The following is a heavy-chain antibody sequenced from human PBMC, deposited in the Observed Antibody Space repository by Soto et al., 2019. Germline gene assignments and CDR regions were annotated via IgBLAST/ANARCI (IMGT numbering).Heavy chain of an antibody. CDR2: IYPCDSDT. D-gene: IGHD6-19*01. CDR1: GYIFTSYW. Sequence: GESLKISCKGSGYIFTSYWIGCVRQMPGKGLEWMGSIYPCDSDTRYSPSFQGQVNISADNSISTAYLQWSSLKASDTAMYYCAIENDIAVAGKCGMDAWGQGTPVTVSS. J-gene: IGHJ6*02. CDR3: AIENDIAVAGKCGMDA. V-gene: IGHV5-51*01.